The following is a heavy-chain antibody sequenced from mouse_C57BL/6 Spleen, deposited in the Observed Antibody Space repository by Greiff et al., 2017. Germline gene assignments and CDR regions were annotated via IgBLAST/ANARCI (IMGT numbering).Heavy chain of an antibody. J-gene: IGHJ4*01. CDR2: IDPSDSET. CDR1: GYTFTSYW. CDR3: AREGDGYDAMDY. Sequence: VQLQQPGAELVRPGSSVKLSCKASGYTFTSYWMHWVKQRPIQGLEWIGNIDPSDSETHYNQKFKDKATLTVDKSSSTAYMQLSSLTSEDSAVYYCAREGDGYDAMDYWGQGTSVTVSS. D-gene: IGHD2-3*01. V-gene: IGHV1-52*01.